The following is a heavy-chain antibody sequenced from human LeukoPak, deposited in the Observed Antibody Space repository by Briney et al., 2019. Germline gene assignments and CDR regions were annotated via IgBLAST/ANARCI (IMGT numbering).Heavy chain of an antibody. CDR1: GGSISSSTYY. CDR3: ARSGQQLANDY. CDR2: IYYSGST. Sequence: SETLSLTCTVSGGSISSSTYYWGWIRQPPGKGLEWIGSIYYSGSTYYNPSLKSRVTISVDTSKNQFSLKLSSVTAADTAVYYCARSGQQLANDYWGQGTLVTVCS. V-gene: IGHV4-39*07. J-gene: IGHJ4*02. D-gene: IGHD6-13*01.